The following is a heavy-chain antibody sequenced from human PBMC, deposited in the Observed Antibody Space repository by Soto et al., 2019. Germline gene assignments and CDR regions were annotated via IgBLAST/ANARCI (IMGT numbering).Heavy chain of an antibody. J-gene: IGHJ4*02. CDR2: INHLTTT. V-gene: IGHV4-34*01. CDR3: ARGYDTALAPIF. Sequence: PSETLSLTCAVYGGSFISYHCIFIRQTPWKGLEWIGEINHLTTTNYNPSLKSRVIISLDTPKNQFSLKLSSVTAADTAVYYCARGYDTALAPIFWGQGILVTVSS. D-gene: IGHD5-18*01. CDR1: GGSFISYH.